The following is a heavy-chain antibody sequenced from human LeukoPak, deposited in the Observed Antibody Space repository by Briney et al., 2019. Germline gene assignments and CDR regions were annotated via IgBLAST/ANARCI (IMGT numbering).Heavy chain of an antibody. V-gene: IGHV3-23*01. CDR2: VSATGGST. CDR1: GFTFRNYA. Sequence: PGGFLRLSCAASGFTFRNYAMSWVRQAPGKGLEWVSTVSATGGSTYYADSVKGRFTISRDDSKSTLFLQMNSLRAEDTAVYYCAKDRAGYTYGYFDYWGQGTLVTVSS. J-gene: IGHJ4*02. D-gene: IGHD5-18*01. CDR3: AKDRAGYTYGYFDY.